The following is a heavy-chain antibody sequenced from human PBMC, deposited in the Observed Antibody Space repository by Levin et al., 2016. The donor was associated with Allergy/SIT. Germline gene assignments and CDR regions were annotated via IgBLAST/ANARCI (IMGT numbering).Heavy chain of an antibody. Sequence: GSLRLSCAVYGGSFSGYYWSWIRQPPGKGLEWIGEINHSGSTNYNPSLKSRVTISVDTSKNQFSLKLSSVTAADTAVYYCARGHDSYGYVYWGQGTLVTVSS. CDR2: INHSGST. V-gene: IGHV4-34*01. CDR3: ARGHDSYGYVY. D-gene: IGHD5-18*01. CDR1: GGSFSGYY. J-gene: IGHJ4*02.